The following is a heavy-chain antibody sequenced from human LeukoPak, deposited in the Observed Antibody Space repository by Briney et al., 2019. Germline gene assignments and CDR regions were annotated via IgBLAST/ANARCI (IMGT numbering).Heavy chain of an antibody. V-gene: IGHV1-2*06. J-gene: IGHJ4*02. CDR3: ARDHDDILTGYYMADY. D-gene: IGHD3-9*01. CDR2: INPNSGGT. Sequence: ASVKVSCKASGYTFTGYYMHWVRQAPGQGLEWMGRINPNSGGTNYAQKFQGRVTMTRDTSISTAYMEPSRLRSDDTAVYYCARDHDDILTGYYMADYWGQGTLVTVSS. CDR1: GYTFTGYY.